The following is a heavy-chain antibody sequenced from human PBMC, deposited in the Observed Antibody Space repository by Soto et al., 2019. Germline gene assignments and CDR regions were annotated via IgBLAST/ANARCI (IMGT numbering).Heavy chain of an antibody. V-gene: IGHV1-69*01. Sequence: QAQVVQSGAEVRKPGSSVKLSCKASEGTFNSYAIAWVRQAPGQGLEWMGGIIPYYNTLNYAQKFQDRVTITADDSTNTVDIELSSLRSDDTAVYFCASGASRLYPYFFDSWAQGTLVTVAS. CDR2: IIPYYNTL. CDR3: ASGASRLYPYFFDS. J-gene: IGHJ4*02. D-gene: IGHD2-2*01. CDR1: EGTFNSYA.